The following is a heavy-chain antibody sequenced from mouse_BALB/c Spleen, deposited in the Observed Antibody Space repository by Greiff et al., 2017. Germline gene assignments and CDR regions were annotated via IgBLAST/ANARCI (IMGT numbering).Heavy chain of an antibody. CDR3: ARRNYGYSAMDY. CDR1: GFTFSSYG. D-gene: IGHD1-2*01. Sequence: EVMLVESGGGLVQPGGSRKLSCAASGFTFSSYGMHWVRQAPEKGLEWVAYISSGSSTTDYADTVKGRSTFARDKPKNPLFLQMTSLRSEDAAMYYGARRNYGYSAMDYWGQGTSVTVSA. V-gene: IGHV5-17*02. J-gene: IGHJ4*01. CDR2: ISSGSSTT.